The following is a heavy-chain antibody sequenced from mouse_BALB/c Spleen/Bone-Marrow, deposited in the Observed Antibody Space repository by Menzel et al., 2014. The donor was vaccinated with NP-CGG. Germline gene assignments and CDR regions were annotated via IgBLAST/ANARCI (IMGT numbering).Heavy chain of an antibody. CDR1: GFTFSRFG. Sequence: EVKLVESGGGLVQPGGSRKLSCAASGFTFSRFGMHWVRQAPEKGLEWVAYISSGSSSIYYSDTVRGRFTISRDNPMDTLFLQVTSLRSEDTAMYYCARGDYWGQGTILTVSS. CDR3: ARGDY. J-gene: IGHJ2*01. CDR2: ISSGSSSI. V-gene: IGHV5-17*02.